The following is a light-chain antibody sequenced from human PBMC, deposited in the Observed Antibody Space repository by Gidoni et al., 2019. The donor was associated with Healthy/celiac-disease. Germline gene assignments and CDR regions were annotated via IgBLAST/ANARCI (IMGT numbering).Light chain of an antibody. CDR1: KLGDKY. J-gene: IGLJ2*01. CDR2: QDS. CDR3: QAWDSSTAVV. V-gene: IGLV3-1*01. Sequence: SYELTQPPSVSVSPGQTASITCSGDKLGDKYACWYQQKPGQSPVVVSYQDSKRPSGIPERFSGSNSGNTATLTISGTQAMDEADYYGQAWDSSTAVVFGGGTKLTVL.